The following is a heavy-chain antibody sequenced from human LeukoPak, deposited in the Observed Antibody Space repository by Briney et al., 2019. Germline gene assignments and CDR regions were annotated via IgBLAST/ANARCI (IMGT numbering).Heavy chain of an antibody. CDR2: MNPNSGNT. V-gene: IGHV1-8*01. CDR1: GYTFTSYD. J-gene: IGHJ3*02. Sequence: ASVKVSCKASGYTFTSYDINWVRQATGQGLEWMGWMNPNSGNTGYAQKFQGRVTMTRNTSISTAYMELRSLRSDDTAVYYCARDLNHQNNWNDPRGEDAFDIWGQGTMVTVSS. CDR3: ARDLNHQNNWNDPRGEDAFDI. D-gene: IGHD1-20*01.